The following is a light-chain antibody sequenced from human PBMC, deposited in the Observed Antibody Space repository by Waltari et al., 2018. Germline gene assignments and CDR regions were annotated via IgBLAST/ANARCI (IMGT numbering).Light chain of an antibody. CDR1: SSDVGAYAF. V-gene: IGLV2-14*01. CDR2: DVS. Sequence: QSALTQPASVSGSPGQSITISCTGTSSDVGAYAFVAWYQQPPGKAPKLMMYDVSNRPSGVSNRFSGSKSGNTASLTISGLQAEDEADYYCSSYTSSITVMFGGGTKVTVL. CDR3: SSYTSSITVM. J-gene: IGLJ3*02.